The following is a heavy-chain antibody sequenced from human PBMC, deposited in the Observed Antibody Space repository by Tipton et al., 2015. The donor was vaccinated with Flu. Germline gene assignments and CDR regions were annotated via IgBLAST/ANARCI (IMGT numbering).Heavy chain of an antibody. J-gene: IGHJ4*02. D-gene: IGHD2-21*01. CDR2: IKQDGSEH. Sequence: SLRLSCTTSGFTFSLYWMTWVRRAPGRGLEWVANIKQDGSEHYYLDSVKGRFTISRDNAKNTLYLQMNSLRAEDTAVYYCARQLGGGDCYWGQGTLVTVSS. V-gene: IGHV3-7*03. CDR3: ARQLGGGDCY. CDR1: GFTFSLYW.